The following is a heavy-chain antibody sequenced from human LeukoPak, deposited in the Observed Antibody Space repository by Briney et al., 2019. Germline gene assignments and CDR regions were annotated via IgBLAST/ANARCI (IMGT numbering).Heavy chain of an antibody. CDR2: INPNRGGT. D-gene: IGHD2-15*01. V-gene: IGHV1-2*02. J-gene: IGHJ5*02. Sequence: SVKVSCKASRYTFTGYYMHWVRQAPGQGLEWMGWINPNRGGTNYAQKFQGRVTMTRDTSISTAYMELSRLRSDDTAVYYCARVARYCSGGSCYLGNNWFDPWGQGTLVTVSS. CDR3: ARVARYCSGGSCYLGNNWFDP. CDR1: RYTFTGYY.